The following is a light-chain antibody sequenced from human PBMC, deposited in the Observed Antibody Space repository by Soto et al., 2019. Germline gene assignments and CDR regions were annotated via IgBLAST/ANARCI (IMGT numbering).Light chain of an antibody. J-gene: IGKJ1*01. CDR3: QQSYSTLWT. Sequence: DIQMTQSPSSLSASVGDRVTITCRASQSISSYLNWYQQKPAKAPKLLIYAASSLQSGVPSRFSGSRSGTDFTLTISSLQPEDFATYYCQQSYSTLWTFGQGTKVEIK. CDR2: AAS. CDR1: QSISSY. V-gene: IGKV1-39*01.